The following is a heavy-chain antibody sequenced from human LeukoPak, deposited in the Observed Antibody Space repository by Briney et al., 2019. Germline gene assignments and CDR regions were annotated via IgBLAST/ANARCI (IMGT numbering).Heavy chain of an antibody. V-gene: IGHV4-34*01. CDR2: INHSGST. D-gene: IGHD6-19*01. J-gene: IGHJ6*02. Sequence: PSETLSLTCAVYGGSFSGYYWSWIRQPPGKGLEWIGEINHSGSTNYNPSLKSRVTISVDTSKNQFSLKLSSVTAADTAVYYCARAVADRYYYYYDMDVWGQGTTVTVSS. CDR3: ARAVADRYYYYYDMDV. CDR1: GGSFSGYY.